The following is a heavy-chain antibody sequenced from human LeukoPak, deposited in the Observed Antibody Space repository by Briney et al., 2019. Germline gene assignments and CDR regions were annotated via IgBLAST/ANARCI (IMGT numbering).Heavy chain of an antibody. V-gene: IGHV3-7*01. CDR3: ARDGSGYRSS. CDR1: GFTFSGSW. D-gene: IGHD3-10*01. CDR2: IEPYGSET. J-gene: IGHJ4*02. Sequence: GGSLRLSCAVSGFTFSGSWMSWLRQPPGKGLEWVANIEPYGSETHYVDSVKDRFTVSRDNAQKSLYLQMNSLRVEDTGVYYCARDGSGYRSSWGQGTLVTVSS.